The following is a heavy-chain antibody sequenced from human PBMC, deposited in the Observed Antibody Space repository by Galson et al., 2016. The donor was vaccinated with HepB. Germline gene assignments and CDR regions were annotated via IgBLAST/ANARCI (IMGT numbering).Heavy chain of an antibody. CDR2: MSGSGGSI. CDR3: AKHLGIRLSRYFFDS. CDR1: GFTFSKSA. J-gene: IGHJ4*02. V-gene: IGHV3-23*01. D-gene: IGHD3-16*01. Sequence: LRLSCAASGFTFSKSAMNWVRQAPGKGLEWVASMSGSGGSIYFADSVKGRFTISRDNSKDTLYLHMDSLRAEDTAIYYCAKHLGIRLSRYFFDSWGQGTLVSVSS.